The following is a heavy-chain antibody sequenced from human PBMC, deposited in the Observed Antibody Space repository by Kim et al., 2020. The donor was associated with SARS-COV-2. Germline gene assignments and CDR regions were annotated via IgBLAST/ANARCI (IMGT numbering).Heavy chain of an antibody. CDR1: GGSISSYY. V-gene: IGHV4-59*13. D-gene: IGHD2-2*02. CDR2: IYYSGST. Sequence: SETLSLTCTVSGGSISSYYWSWIRQPPGKGLEWIGYIYYSGSTNYNPSLKSRVTISVDTSKNQFSLKLSSVTAADTAVYYCARGCSSTSCYIRHYWYFDLWGRGTLVTVSS. J-gene: IGHJ2*01. CDR3: ARGCSSTSCYIRHYWYFDL.